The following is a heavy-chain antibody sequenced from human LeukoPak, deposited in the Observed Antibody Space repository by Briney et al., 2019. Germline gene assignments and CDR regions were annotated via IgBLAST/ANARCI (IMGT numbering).Heavy chain of an antibody. J-gene: IGHJ5*02. D-gene: IGHD4-17*01. Sequence: GGSLRLSCAASGFTFSSSSMIWVRQAPGKGLEWVSSISSGSSYIYYADSVKGRFTVSRDNAKNSLYLQMSSLRVEDTAVYYCARDSTTVTTGSWGQGTLVTVSS. V-gene: IGHV3-21*01. CDR2: ISSGSSYI. CDR3: ARDSTTVTTGS. CDR1: GFTFSSSS.